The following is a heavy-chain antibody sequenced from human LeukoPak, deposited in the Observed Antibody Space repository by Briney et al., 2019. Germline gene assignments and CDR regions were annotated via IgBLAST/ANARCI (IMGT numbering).Heavy chain of an antibody. Sequence: PGRSLRLSCAASGFTFSSYGMLWVRQAPGKGLEWVAVIWYDGSNKYYADSVKGRFTISRDNSKNTLYLQMNSLRAEDTAVSYCGLSEGSGWPFDYWGQGTLVTVSS. CDR2: IWYDGSNK. D-gene: IGHD6-19*01. J-gene: IGHJ4*02. V-gene: IGHV3-33*01. CDR3: GLSEGSGWPFDY. CDR1: GFTFSSYG.